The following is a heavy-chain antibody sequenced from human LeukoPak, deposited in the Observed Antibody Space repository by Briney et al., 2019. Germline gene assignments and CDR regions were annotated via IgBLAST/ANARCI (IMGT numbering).Heavy chain of an antibody. V-gene: IGHV4-39*01. Sequence: PSQTLSLTCTVSGGSISSSSYYWGWLRQPPGKGLEWIGSIYYSGSTYYNPSLKSRVTISVDTSKNQFSLKLSSVTAADTAVYYCARRPSPYDFWSGYYFDYWGQGTLVTVSS. J-gene: IGHJ4*02. CDR1: GGSISSSSYY. CDR2: IYYSGST. CDR3: ARRPSPYDFWSGYYFDY. D-gene: IGHD3-3*01.